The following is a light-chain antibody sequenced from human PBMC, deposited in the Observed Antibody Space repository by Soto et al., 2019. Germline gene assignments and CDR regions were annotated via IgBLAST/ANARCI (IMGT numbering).Light chain of an antibody. J-gene: IGLJ2*01. CDR1: SSNIGAGYD. Sequence: QSVLTQPPSVSGAPGQRVTISCTGSSSNIGAGYDVHWYQQLPGTAPKLLIYGNSNRPSGVPDRFSGSKSGTSASLAITGLHAEDDADYYCQSYDSSLSRVFGGGTKLTVL. CDR3: QSYDSSLSRV. V-gene: IGLV1-40*01. CDR2: GNS.